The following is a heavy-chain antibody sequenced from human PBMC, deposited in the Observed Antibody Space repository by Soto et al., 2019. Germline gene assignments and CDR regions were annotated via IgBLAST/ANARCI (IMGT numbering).Heavy chain of an antibody. V-gene: IGHV1-58*01. D-gene: IGHD3-3*02. CDR3: AASKGVIFGVVPPDGMDV. CDR1: GFTFTSSA. Sequence: GASVKVSCKASGFTFTSSAVQWVRQARGQRLEWIGWIVVGSGNTNYAQKFQERVTITRDMSTSTAYMELSSLRSEDTAVYYCAASKGVIFGVVPPDGMDVWGQGTTVTVTS. CDR2: IVVGSGNT. J-gene: IGHJ6*02.